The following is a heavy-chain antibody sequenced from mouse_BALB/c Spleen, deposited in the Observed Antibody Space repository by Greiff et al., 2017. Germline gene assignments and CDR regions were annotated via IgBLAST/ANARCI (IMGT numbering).Heavy chain of an antibody. Sequence: EVMLVESGGGFVKPGGSLKLSCAASGFTFSSYAMSWVRQTPEKRLEWVATISSGGSYTYYPDSVKGRFTISRDNAKNTLYLQMSSLRSEDTAMYYCARSLAYWGQGTLVTVSA. V-gene: IGHV5-9-1*01. CDR2: ISSGGSYT. CDR1: GFTFSSYA. CDR3: ARSLAY. J-gene: IGHJ3*01.